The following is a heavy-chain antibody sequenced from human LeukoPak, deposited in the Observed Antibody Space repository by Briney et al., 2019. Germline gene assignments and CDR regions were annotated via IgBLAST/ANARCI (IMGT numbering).Heavy chain of an antibody. CDR2: INHSGST. J-gene: IGHJ4*02. D-gene: IGHD3-3*01. CDR1: GGSFSGYY. Sequence: SETLSLTCAVYGGSFSGYYWSWIRQPPGKGLEWIGEINHSGSTYYNPSLKSRVTISVDTSKNQFSLKLSSVTAADTAVYYCARPGEFKEWLLWDYWGQGTLVTVSS. V-gene: IGHV4-34*01. CDR3: ARPGEFKEWLLWDY.